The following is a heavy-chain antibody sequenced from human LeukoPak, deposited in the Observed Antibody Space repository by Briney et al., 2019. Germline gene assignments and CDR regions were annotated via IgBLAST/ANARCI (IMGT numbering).Heavy chain of an antibody. CDR3: ARDRGYYDLLTGYYTGYFDP. J-gene: IGHJ5*02. CDR1: GGSISNSSFY. D-gene: IGHD3/OR15-3a*01. V-gene: IGHV4-39*07. CDR2: ICYKRYT. Sequence: SETLSLTCTVSGGSISNSSFYWGWIRQSPGKGLEWIGTICYKRYTFYNSSLKSRVILSIDTSKNQFFLKVTSVTAADTAVYYCARDRGYYDLLTGYYTGYFDPWGQGTLVTVSS.